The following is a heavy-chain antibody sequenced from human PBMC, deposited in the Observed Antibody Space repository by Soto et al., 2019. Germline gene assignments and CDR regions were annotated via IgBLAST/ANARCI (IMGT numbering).Heavy chain of an antibody. V-gene: IGHV4-34*01. CDR3: ASHIVVVPAAMHQGWFDP. D-gene: IGHD2-2*01. J-gene: IGHJ5*02. CDR2: INHSGST. CDR1: GGSFSGYY. Sequence: SETLSLTCAVYGGSFSGYYWSWIRQPPGKGLEWIGEINHSGSTNYNPSLKSRVTISVDTSKNQFSLKLSSVTAADTAVYYCASHIVVVPAAMHQGWFDPWGQGTLVTVSS.